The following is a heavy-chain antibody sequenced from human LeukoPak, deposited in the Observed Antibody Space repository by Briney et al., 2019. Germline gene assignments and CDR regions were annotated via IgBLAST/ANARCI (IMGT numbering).Heavy chain of an antibody. CDR1: GFTFSSYA. CDR2: ISGSGGST. Sequence: GGSLRLSCAASGFTFSSYAMSWVRQAPGKGLEWVSGISGSGGSTYYADSMKGRFTISRDNSKNTLYLQMNSLRAEDTAVYYCAKAGAYDILTGYLYYFDYWGQGTLVTVSS. J-gene: IGHJ4*02. D-gene: IGHD3-9*01. CDR3: AKAGAYDILTGYLYYFDY. V-gene: IGHV3-23*01.